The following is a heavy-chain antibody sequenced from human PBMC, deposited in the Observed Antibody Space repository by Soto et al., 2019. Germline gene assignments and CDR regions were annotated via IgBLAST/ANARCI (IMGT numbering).Heavy chain of an antibody. J-gene: IGHJ3*02. D-gene: IGHD3-10*01. Sequence: QVQLVQSGAEGKKPGASVKVSCKASGYTFTSYYMHWVRQAPGQGLEWMGIINPSGGSTSYAQKCQGRVTMTRDTTTNTVYMELSSLRSEDTAVYYCASPVGGTKRGAFDIWGQGTMVTVSS. V-gene: IGHV1-46*01. CDR1: GYTFTSYY. CDR3: ASPVGGTKRGAFDI. CDR2: INPSGGST.